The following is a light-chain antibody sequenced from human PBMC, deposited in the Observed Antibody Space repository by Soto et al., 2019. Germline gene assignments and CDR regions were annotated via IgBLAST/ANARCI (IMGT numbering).Light chain of an antibody. CDR3: QQYGSSRT. CDR1: QSVSSSY. Sequence: EIVLTQSPGTLSLSPGERATLSCRASQSVSSSYLAWYQQKPAQAPRLLIYGASSRAAGIPDRFSGSGSGTDFNLTISRLEPEDFAVYYCQQYGSSRTFGQGTKVEIK. J-gene: IGKJ1*01. V-gene: IGKV3-20*01. CDR2: GAS.